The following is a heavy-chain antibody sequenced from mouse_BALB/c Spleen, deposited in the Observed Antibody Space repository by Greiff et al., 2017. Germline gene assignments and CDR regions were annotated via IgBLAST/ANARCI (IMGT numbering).Heavy chain of an antibody. V-gene: IGHV1S127*01. Sequence: QVQLQQPGAELVKPGASVKMSCKASGYTFTSYWMHWVKQRPGQGLEWIGTIDPSDSYTSYNQKFKGKATVTVDTSSSTAYMQLSSLTSEDSAVYYCTRGGDYWGQGTTLTVSS. J-gene: IGHJ2*01. CDR3: TRGGDY. CDR1: GYTFTSYW. CDR2: IDPSDSYT.